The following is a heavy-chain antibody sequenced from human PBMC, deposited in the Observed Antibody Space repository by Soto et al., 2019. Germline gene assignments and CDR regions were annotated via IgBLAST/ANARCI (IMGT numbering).Heavy chain of an antibody. J-gene: IGHJ4*02. D-gene: IGHD2-8*01. V-gene: IGHV4-4*02. CDR1: GGSLSSSSG. CDR3: VHHGGVPYYHDF. Sequence: PSETLSLTCAVSGGSLSSSSGWSWVRQPPGKTLEWLGEIFYSGSTKYNPSLNSRVTISADQSKNDFSLRLSSVTAADTAVYYCVHHGGVPYYHDFWGQGMLVTVSS. CDR2: IFYSGST.